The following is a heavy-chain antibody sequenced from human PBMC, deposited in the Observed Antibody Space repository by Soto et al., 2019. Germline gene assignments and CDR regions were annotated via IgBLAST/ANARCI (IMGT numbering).Heavy chain of an antibody. J-gene: IGHJ3*02. V-gene: IGHV4-34*01. CDR1: GGSFSGYY. CDR3: ARDGMVVAALDAFDI. Sequence: SETLSLTCAVYGGSFSGYYWSWIRQPPGKGLEWIGEINHSGSTNYNPSLKSRVTISVDTSKNQFSLKLSSVTAADTAVYYCARDGMVVAALDAFDIWGQGTMVTVSS. CDR2: INHSGST. D-gene: IGHD2-15*01.